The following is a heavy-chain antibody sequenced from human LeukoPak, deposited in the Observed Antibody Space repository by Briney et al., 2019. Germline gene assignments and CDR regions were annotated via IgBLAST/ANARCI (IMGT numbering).Heavy chain of an antibody. Sequence: SETLSLTCAVYGGSFSGYYWSWIRQPPGKGLERIGEINHSGSTNYNPSLKSRVTISVDTSKNQFSLKLSSVTAADTAVYYCARGRFGSSWYDYRGQGTLVTVSS. CDR3: ARGRFGSSWYDY. V-gene: IGHV4-34*01. CDR1: GGSFSGYY. D-gene: IGHD6-13*01. CDR2: INHSGST. J-gene: IGHJ4*02.